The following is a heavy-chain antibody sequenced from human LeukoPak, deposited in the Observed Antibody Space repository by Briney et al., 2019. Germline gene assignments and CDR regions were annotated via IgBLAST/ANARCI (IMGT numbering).Heavy chain of an antibody. CDR2: INPSGGST. Sequence: ASVKVSCKASGYTFTSYYMHWVRQAPGQGLEWMGIINPSGGSTSYAQKFQGRVTMTRDTSTSTVYVELSSLRSEDTAVYYCARAPLQIVAQDYWGQGTLVTVSS. CDR3: ARAPLQIVAQDY. D-gene: IGHD3-22*01. J-gene: IGHJ4*02. CDR1: GYTFTSYY. V-gene: IGHV1-46*01.